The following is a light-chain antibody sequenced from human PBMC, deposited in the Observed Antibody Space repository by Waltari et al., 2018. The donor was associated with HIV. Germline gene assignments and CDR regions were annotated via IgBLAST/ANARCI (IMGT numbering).Light chain of an antibody. CDR1: SVGRNF. J-gene: IGLJ3*02. V-gene: IGLV1-47*01. CDR3: ATWDDYLSGWV. Sequence: QSVVTQPPSASGTPGQRVTISCSVSSVGRNFVSWYQQLPGTAPKLLIYRNNQRPSGVPDRFSGSRSDTSVSLAISGLRSEDEADYYCATWDDYLSGWVFGGGTKLTVL. CDR2: RNN.